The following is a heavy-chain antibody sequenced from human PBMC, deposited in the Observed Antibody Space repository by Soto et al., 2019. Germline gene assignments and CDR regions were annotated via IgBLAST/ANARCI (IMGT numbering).Heavy chain of an antibody. CDR1: GFSLSTTGVG. CDR2: IYWDNDK. V-gene: IGHV2-5*02. Sequence: QITLKESGPPLVKPTQTLTLTCSFSGFSLSTTGVGVGWIRQSPGKALEWLAIIYWDNDKRYSPSLKSRVTITKDTSKNQVVLTVTNMDPVDTGTCYCARSLWFGELHWGQGALVTVSS. CDR3: ARSLWFGELH. D-gene: IGHD3-10*01. J-gene: IGHJ4*02.